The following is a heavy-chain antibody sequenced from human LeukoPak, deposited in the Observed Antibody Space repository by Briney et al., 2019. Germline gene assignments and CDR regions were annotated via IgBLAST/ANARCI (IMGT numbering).Heavy chain of an antibody. Sequence: PSETLSLTCTVSGGSVSSGGYYWSWIRQPPGKGLEWIGYIYYSGSTNYNPSLKSRVTISVDTSKNQFSLKLSSVTAADTAVYYCARQKSNYDSSGHPAGAFDIWGQGTMVTVSS. CDR1: GGSVSSGGYY. V-gene: IGHV4-61*08. D-gene: IGHD3-22*01. CDR2: IYYSGST. J-gene: IGHJ3*02. CDR3: ARQKSNYDSSGHPAGAFDI.